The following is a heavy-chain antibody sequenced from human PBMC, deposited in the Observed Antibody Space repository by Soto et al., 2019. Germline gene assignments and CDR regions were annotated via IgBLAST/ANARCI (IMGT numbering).Heavy chain of an antibody. CDR3: ARGCLRRDYYYMDV. CDR2: ISSTTSYI. J-gene: IGHJ6*03. Sequence: PGGSLRLSCAASGFTFSTYSMNWVRQAPGKGLEWVSSISSTTSYIFYADSLKGRFTISRDNAKNSLYLQMNSLRAEDTAVYYCARGCLRRDYYYMDVWGRGTTVPGSS. CDR1: GFTFSTYS. D-gene: IGHD2-8*01. V-gene: IGHV3-21*01.